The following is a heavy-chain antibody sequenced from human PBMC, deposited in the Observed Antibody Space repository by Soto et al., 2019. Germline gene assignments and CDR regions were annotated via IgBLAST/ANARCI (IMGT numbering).Heavy chain of an antibody. V-gene: IGHV4-61*01. CDR1: GGSVSSGSYY. CDR3: ARGQAFWTGYYRMPYYFDY. J-gene: IGHJ4*02. CDR2: LYYSGST. Sequence: SETLSLTCTVSGGSVSSGSYYWSWIRQPPGKGLEYIGYLYYSGSTNYNPSLKSRVTISVDTPKNQFSLKLTSVTAADTAIYYCARGQAFWTGYYRMPYYFDYWGQGTLVTVS. D-gene: IGHD3-3*01.